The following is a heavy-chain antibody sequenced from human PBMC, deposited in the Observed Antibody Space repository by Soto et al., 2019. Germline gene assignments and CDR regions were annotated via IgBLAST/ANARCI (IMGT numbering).Heavy chain of an antibody. Sequence: EVQLLESGGGLVQPGGSLRLSCAASGFTFSSYAMTWVRQAPGKGLEWVSVISGSGGSTYYADSVKGRFTISRDNSKNTLYLQMNSLRAEETAVYYCAKDIGEDATPSSMNSWVQGTMVTVSS. CDR1: GFTFSSYA. D-gene: IGHD2-15*01. J-gene: IGHJ4*02. CDR2: ISGSGGST. CDR3: AKDIGEDATPSSMNS. V-gene: IGHV3-23*01.